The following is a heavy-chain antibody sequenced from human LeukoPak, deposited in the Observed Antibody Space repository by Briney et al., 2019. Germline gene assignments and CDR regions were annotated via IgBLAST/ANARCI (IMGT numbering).Heavy chain of an antibody. Sequence: GGSLRVSCVASGFTFTTYLMSWVRQAPGKGLEWVGNLKQNGSMKNYVDSVKGRFTISRDNAKNTLYLQMTSLRAEDTAVYYCATSADSPGNSWGQGTLITVSS. J-gene: IGHJ4*02. V-gene: IGHV3-7*01. CDR3: ATSADSPGNS. CDR1: GFTFTTYL. CDR2: LKQNGSMK. D-gene: IGHD4-23*01.